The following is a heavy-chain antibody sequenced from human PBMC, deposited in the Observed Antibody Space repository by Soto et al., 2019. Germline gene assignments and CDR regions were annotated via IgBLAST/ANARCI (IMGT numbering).Heavy chain of an antibody. V-gene: IGHV3-33*01. CDR3: AREVAYSAYPWGIDY. D-gene: IGHD3-16*01. J-gene: IGHJ4*02. CDR2: IWYDGSNQ. Sequence: QVQLVESGGGVVQPGRSLRLSCAASGFTFSSFAMHWVRQAPGKGLEWVALIWYDGSNQYYADSVKGRFTISRDNSGSTLYLQMNSLGADDTAVYFCAREVAYSAYPWGIDYWGQGTLVTVSS. CDR1: GFTFSSFA.